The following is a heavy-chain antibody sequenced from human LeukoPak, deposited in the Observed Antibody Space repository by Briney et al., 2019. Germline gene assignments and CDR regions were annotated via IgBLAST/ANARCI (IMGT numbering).Heavy chain of an antibody. V-gene: IGHV1-18*01. CDR2: ISAYDGNT. Sequence: ASVKVSCKASGYTFTSYGISWVRQAPGQGLEWMGWISAYDGNTNYAQKLQGRVTMTTDTYTSTAYMELRSLRSDDTAVYYCARDDVGIAVAVGFDPWGQGTLVTVSS. CDR1: GYTFTSYG. CDR3: ARDDVGIAVAVGFDP. D-gene: IGHD6-19*01. J-gene: IGHJ5*02.